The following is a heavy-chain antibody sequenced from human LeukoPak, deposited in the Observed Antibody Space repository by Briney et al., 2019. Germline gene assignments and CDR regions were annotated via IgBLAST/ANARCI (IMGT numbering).Heavy chain of an antibody. D-gene: IGHD6-13*01. Sequence: SETLSLTCTVSGGSISSSTYYWGWIRQPPGRGLERVGGIYYSGSTYYNPSLKSRVTISVNTSTNQFSLKLSSVTAADTAVYYCASSRDYYYMDVWGKGTTVTISS. CDR1: GGSISSSTYY. J-gene: IGHJ6*03. V-gene: IGHV4-39*01. CDR2: IYYSGST. CDR3: ASSRDYYYMDV.